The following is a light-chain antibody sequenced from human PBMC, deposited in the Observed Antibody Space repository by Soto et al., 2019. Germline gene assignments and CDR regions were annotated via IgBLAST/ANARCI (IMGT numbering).Light chain of an antibody. Sequence: QPVLTQSPSASASLGASVKLTCTLSSGHSSYVIAWHQQQPEKGPRFLMRVNSDGSHSKGDGIPDRFSGSSSGAERYLTISSLQSEDEADYYCQTWGSGMGVFGGGTKLTVL. J-gene: IGLJ2*01. CDR1: SGHSSYV. CDR3: QTWGSGMGV. V-gene: IGLV4-69*01. CDR2: VNSDGSH.